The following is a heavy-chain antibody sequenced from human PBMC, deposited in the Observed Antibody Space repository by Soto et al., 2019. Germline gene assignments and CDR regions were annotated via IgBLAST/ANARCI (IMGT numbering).Heavy chain of an antibody. CDR1: GGSISSGDSY. Sequence: QVQLQESGPGLVKPSQTLSLTCTVSGGSISSGDSYWSWIRQFPGKGLEWIGYTYHSGSPYYNPYLKRRVTISVDTSQNQFSLKLNSVTSADTAVYYCAREGAASYSYYYGTDVWGQGTTVTVSS. V-gene: IGHV4-30-4*01. CDR3: AREGAASYSYYYGTDV. D-gene: IGHD1-26*01. J-gene: IGHJ6*02. CDR2: TYHSGSP.